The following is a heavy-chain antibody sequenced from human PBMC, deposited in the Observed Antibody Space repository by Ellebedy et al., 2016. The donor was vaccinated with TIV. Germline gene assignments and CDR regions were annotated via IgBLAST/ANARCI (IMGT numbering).Heavy chain of an antibody. CDR1: GGSISSSSFN. V-gene: IGHV4-39*07. CDR3: VRGGGNAFDI. Sequence: MPSETLSLTCTVSGGSISSSSFNWGWNRQPPGKGLEWIWTIRHTGNYWYNTTLESRLTVSVDKSKNQFSMKLISLSAADTALYCCVRGGGNAFDIWGQGTKVTVSS. CDR2: IRHTGNY. D-gene: IGHD3-16*01. J-gene: IGHJ3*02.